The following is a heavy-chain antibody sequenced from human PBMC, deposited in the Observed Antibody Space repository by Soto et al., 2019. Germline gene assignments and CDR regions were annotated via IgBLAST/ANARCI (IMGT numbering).Heavy chain of an antibody. CDR3: AKFVKRYQKLGYYFYMDV. D-gene: IGHD7-27*01. CDR1: GFTFSSYA. V-gene: IGHV3-23*01. CDR2: ISGSGGST. Sequence: EVQLLESGGGLVQPGGSLRLSCAASGFTFSSYAMSWVRQAPGKGLEWVSAISGSGGSTYYADPVKGRFTISRDNSKNTLYLQMNSLRAEDTAVYYCAKFVKRYQKLGYYFYMDVWGKGTTVTVSS. J-gene: IGHJ6*03.